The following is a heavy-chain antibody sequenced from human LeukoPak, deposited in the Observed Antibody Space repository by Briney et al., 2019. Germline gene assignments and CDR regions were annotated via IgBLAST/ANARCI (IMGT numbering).Heavy chain of an antibody. CDR1: GFTFSSYA. CDR2: ISGSGGST. Sequence: GGSLRLSCAASGFTFSSYAMSWVRQAPGKGLEWVSAISGSGGSTYYADSVKGRFTISRDNSKNTLYLQMNSLRAEDTAVYYCAKDQGPYYYGSSDWFDPWGQGTLVTVSS. J-gene: IGHJ5*02. V-gene: IGHV3-23*01. CDR3: AKDQGPYYYGSSDWFDP. D-gene: IGHD3-10*01.